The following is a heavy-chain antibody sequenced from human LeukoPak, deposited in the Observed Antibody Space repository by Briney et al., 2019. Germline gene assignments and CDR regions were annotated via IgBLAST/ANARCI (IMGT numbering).Heavy chain of an antibody. Sequence: SETLSLTCTVSGGSLSSYYWNWIRQPAGKGLEWIGRIYTSGSTNYNPSLKSRVTMSVDTSKNQFSLKLSSVTAADTAVYYCARDNMGSSIMDVWGKGTTVTISS. CDR1: GGSLSSYY. CDR3: ARDNMGSSIMDV. J-gene: IGHJ6*04. D-gene: IGHD1-26*01. V-gene: IGHV4-4*07. CDR2: IYTSGST.